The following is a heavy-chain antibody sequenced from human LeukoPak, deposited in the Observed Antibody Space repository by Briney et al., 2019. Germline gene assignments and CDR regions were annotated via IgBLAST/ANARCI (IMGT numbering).Heavy chain of an antibody. V-gene: IGHV1-69*13. J-gene: IGHJ4*02. Sequence: SVKVSCKASGGTFSSYAISWVRQAPGQGLEWMGGIIPIFGTANYAQKFQGRVTITADESTSTAYMELSSLRSEDTAVYYCARGVEQQLGPFDYWGQGTLVTVSS. CDR2: IIPIFGTA. D-gene: IGHD6-13*01. CDR1: GGTFSSYA. CDR3: ARGVEQQLGPFDY.